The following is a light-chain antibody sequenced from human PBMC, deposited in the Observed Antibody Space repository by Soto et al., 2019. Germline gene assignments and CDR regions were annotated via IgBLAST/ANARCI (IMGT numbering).Light chain of an antibody. Sequence: IQLTQSPSSLSASVVDSVTITCRASQGISRYLSWYQQKPGRAPKLLISAASTLQSGVPARFSGSGSGTDLTLSITSLQPEDFATYYCQQLNTYPVTFGGGTKVEIK. J-gene: IGKJ4*01. CDR3: QQLNTYPVT. V-gene: IGKV1-9*01. CDR1: QGISRY. CDR2: AAS.